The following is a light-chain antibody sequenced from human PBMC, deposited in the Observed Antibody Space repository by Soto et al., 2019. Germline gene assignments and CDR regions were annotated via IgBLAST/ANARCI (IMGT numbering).Light chain of an antibody. Sequence: QLTQSPSFLCASVGGRVTITCRASQGIRRWLAWYQQKQGKAPKLLIYAASSLQSGVPSRLRGSGYGTELTITISSMKNEDVETYYCQQSNNHTISFGQGTRLEI. CDR2: AAS. CDR3: QQSNNHTIS. J-gene: IGKJ5*01. CDR1: QGIRRW. V-gene: IGKV1-12*01.